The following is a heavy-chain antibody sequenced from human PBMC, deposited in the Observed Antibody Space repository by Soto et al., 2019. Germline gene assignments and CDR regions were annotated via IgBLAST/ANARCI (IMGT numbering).Heavy chain of an antibody. V-gene: IGHV1-3*01. CDR3: ARQSAGYYYYGMDV. CDR2: INAGNGNT. CDR1: GYTFTSYA. J-gene: IGHJ6*02. Sequence: ASVKVSCKASGYTFTSYAMHWVRQAPGQRLEWMGWINAGNGNTKYSQKFQGRVTITRDTSASTACMELSSLRSEDTAVYYCARQSAGYYYYGMDVWGQGTTVTVSS.